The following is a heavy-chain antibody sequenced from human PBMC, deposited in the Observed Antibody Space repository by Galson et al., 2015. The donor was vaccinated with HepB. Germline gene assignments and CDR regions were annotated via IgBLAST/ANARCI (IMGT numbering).Heavy chain of an antibody. CDR1: GYTFTSYG. CDR2: ISDYNGNT. V-gene: IGHV1-18*01. J-gene: IGHJ4*02. D-gene: IGHD6-13*01. CDR3: ARSIAAAGTFDY. Sequence: SVKVSCKASGYTFTSYGISWVRQAPGQGLEWMGWISDYNGNTKYARKLQGRVTMTTDTSTSTAYMELRSLRSDDTAVYYCARSIAAAGTFDYWGQGTLVTVSS.